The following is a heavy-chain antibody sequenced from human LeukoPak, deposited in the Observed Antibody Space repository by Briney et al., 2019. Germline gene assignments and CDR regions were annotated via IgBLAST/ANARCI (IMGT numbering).Heavy chain of an antibody. D-gene: IGHD3-16*01. J-gene: IGHJ4*02. V-gene: IGHV3-23*01. Sequence: GGSLRLSCAASGFTFSSYSMNWVRQAPGKGLEWVSAISGSGGSTYYADSVKGRFTISRDNSKNTLYLQMNSLRAEDTAVYYCAKVDLGEFDYWGQGTLVTVSS. CDR1: GFTFSSYS. CDR2: ISGSGGST. CDR3: AKVDLGEFDY.